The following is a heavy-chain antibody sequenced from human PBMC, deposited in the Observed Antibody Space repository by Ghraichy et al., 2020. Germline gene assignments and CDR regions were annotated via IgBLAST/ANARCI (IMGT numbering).Heavy chain of an antibody. CDR2: ISGSGGST. V-gene: IGHV3-23*01. Sequence: LSLTCAASGFTFSSYAMSWVRQAPGKGLEWVSAISGSGGSTYYADSVKGRFTISRDNSKNTLYLQMNSLRAEDTAVYYCAKAGGEVRYFDWVIDYWGQGTLVTVSS. CDR1: GFTFSSYA. D-gene: IGHD3-9*01. CDR3: AKAGGEVRYFDWVIDY. J-gene: IGHJ4*02.